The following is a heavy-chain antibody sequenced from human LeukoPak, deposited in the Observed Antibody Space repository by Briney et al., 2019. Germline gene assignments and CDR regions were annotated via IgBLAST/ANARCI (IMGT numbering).Heavy chain of an antibody. J-gene: IGHJ6*02. D-gene: IGHD4-17*01. CDR1: GFTFSSYG. V-gene: IGHV3-30*03. CDR2: ISYDGSNK. Sequence: GRSLRLSCAASGFTFSSYGMHWVRQAPGKGLEWVAVISYDGSNKYYADSVKGRFTISRDNSKSTLYLQMNSLRAEDTAVYYCARDNYGDYVRLNYYYGMDVWGQGTTVTVSS. CDR3: ARDNYGDYVRLNYYYGMDV.